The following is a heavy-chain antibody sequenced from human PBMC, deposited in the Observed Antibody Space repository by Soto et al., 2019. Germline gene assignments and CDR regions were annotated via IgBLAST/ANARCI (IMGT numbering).Heavy chain of an antibody. V-gene: IGHV4-39*07. CDR1: GGSISSSSYY. Sequence: ETLSLTCTVSGGSISSSSYYWGWIRQPPGKGLEWIGSIYYSGSTYYNPSLKSRVTISVDTSKNQFSLKLSSVTAADTAVYYCAREKKLLWFGELLYDYWGQGTLVTVSS. D-gene: IGHD3-10*01. CDR3: AREKKLLWFGELLYDY. J-gene: IGHJ4*02. CDR2: IYYSGST.